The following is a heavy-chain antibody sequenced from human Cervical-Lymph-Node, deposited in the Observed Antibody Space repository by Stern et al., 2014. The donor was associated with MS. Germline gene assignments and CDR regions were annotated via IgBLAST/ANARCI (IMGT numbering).Heavy chain of an antibody. CDR3: AIEIAARRLGP. Sequence: EVQLEESGGDLVQPGGSLRLSCAASGVSVSASYMNWLRQAPGQGLEWVSMIHSIGTTYYADSVKGRFIIARDISDNTVSLQINNLRAEDTATYYCAIEIAARRLGPWGQGTLVIVSS. V-gene: IGHV3-66*01. CDR2: IHSIGTT. CDR1: GVSVSASY. J-gene: IGHJ5*02. D-gene: IGHD6-6*01.